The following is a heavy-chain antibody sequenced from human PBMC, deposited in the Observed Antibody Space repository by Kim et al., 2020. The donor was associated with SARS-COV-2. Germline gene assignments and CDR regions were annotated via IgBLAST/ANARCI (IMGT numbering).Heavy chain of an antibody. CDR3: ARRGHMVRGATHYYYYYMDV. Sequence: GESLKISCKGSGYSFTSYWIGWVRQMPGKGLEWMGIIYPGDSDTRYSPSFQGQVTISADKSISTAYLQWSSLKASDTAMYYCARRGHMVRGATHYYYYYMDVWGKGTTVTVSS. D-gene: IGHD3-10*01. J-gene: IGHJ6*03. CDR2: IYPGDSDT. CDR1: GYSFTSYW. V-gene: IGHV5-51*01.